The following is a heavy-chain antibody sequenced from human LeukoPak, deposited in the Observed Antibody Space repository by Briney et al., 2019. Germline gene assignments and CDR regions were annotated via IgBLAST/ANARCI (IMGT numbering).Heavy chain of an antibody. CDR3: AREGYSSSWSTPSFDY. Sequence: GGSLRLSCAASGFTVSSNYMSWVRQAPGKGLEWVSVIYSGGSTYYADSVKGRFTVSRDNSKNTLYLQMNSLRAEDTAVYYCAREGYSSSWSTPSFDYWGQGTLVTVSS. CDR1: GFTVSSNY. V-gene: IGHV3-53*05. CDR2: IYSGGST. D-gene: IGHD6-13*01. J-gene: IGHJ4*02.